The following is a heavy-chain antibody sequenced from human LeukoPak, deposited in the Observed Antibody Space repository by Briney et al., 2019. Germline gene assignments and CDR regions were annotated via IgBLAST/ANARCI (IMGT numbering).Heavy chain of an antibody. CDR3: ARDPGGWSRPLDY. CDR2: IYYSGST. J-gene: IGHJ4*02. CDR1: GGSISSGDYY. D-gene: IGHD6-19*01. V-gene: IGHV4-30-4*08. Sequence: SGTLSLTCTVSGGSISSGDYYWSWIRQPPGKGLEWIGYIYYSGSTYYNPSLKSRVTISVDTSKNQFSLKLSSVTAADTAVYYCARDPGGWSRPLDYWGQGTLVTVSS.